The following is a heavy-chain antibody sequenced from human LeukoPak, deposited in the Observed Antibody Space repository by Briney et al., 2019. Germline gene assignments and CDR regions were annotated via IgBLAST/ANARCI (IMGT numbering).Heavy chain of an antibody. Sequence: PETLSLTCAVSGGSFSGHYWSWIRQSPGKGLEWILEITERRSTNYRPSITRRATISRAPSKKHFSLKLSSVTAADTALYYCARRPITEEGTFHSPYAWGQGALVSVSS. CDR1: GGSFSGHY. D-gene: IGHD1-14*01. CDR2: ITERRST. CDR3: ARRPITEEGTFHSPYA. V-gene: IGHV4-34*01. J-gene: IGHJ5*02.